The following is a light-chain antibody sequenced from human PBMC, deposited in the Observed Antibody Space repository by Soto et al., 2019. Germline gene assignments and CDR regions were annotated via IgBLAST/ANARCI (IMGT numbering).Light chain of an antibody. J-gene: IGLJ1*01. CDR1: SSDIGAGYD. CDR2: TNN. CDR3: QSFDTSVGYV. V-gene: IGLV1-40*01. Sequence: QAVVTQPPSVSGAPGQRVTISCTGSSSDIGAGYDVHWYQQLPGTAPKLLIYTNNIRPSGVPDRFSGSKSGTSASLAITGLQAEDEGDYSCQSFDTSVGYVCGSGTKRTVL.